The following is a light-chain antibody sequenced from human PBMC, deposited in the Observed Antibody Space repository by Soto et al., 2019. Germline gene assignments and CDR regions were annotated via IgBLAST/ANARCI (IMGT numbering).Light chain of an antibody. CDR1: QSVSSSY. CDR2: DAS. V-gene: IGKV3-20*01. Sequence: EIVLTQSPGTLSLSPGERATLSCRASQSVSSSYLAWYQQKPGQAPRLLIYDASSRATGIPDRFSGSGSGTDFILTISRLEPEDFAVYYCQQYGSSPRTFGQGTKVEIE. CDR3: QQYGSSPRT. J-gene: IGKJ1*01.